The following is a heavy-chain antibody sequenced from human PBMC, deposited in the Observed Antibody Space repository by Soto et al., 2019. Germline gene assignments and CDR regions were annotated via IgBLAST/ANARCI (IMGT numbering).Heavy chain of an antibody. CDR1: GYSISSGYY. CDR3: AKDRWIAARPLQYFDY. V-gene: IGHV4-38-2*02. CDR2: IYHSGST. J-gene: IGHJ4*02. D-gene: IGHD6-6*01. Sequence: SETLSLTCAVSGYSISSGYYWGWIRQPPGKGLEWIGSIYHSGSTYYNPSLKSRVTISVDTSKNQFSLKLSSVTAADTAVYYCAKDRWIAARPLQYFDYWGQGTLVTVSS.